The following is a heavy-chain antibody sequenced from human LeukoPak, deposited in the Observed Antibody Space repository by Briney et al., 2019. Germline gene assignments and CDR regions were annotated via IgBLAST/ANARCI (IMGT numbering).Heavy chain of an antibody. D-gene: IGHD1-7*01. Sequence: SETLSLTCTVSGGSISSGGYYWSLIRQPPGKGLEWIGYIYHSGSTYYNPSLKSRVTISVDRSKNQFSLKLSSVTAADTAVYYCARGITGTTMVSYYYYYYMDVWGKGTTVTVSS. J-gene: IGHJ6*03. CDR3: ARGITGTTMVSYYYYYYMDV. CDR1: GGSISSGGYY. CDR2: IYHSGST. V-gene: IGHV4-30-2*01.